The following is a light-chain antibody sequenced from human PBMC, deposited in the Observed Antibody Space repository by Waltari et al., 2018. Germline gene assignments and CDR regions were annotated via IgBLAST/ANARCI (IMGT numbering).Light chain of an antibody. CDR3: QSYDSSLSGWV. V-gene: IGLV1-40*01. J-gene: IGLJ2*01. Sequence: HSVLSQPPSASGAPGQRVTVSCPGSSPNIGLSFDVHWYQQLPGTAPKLLIYGNSNRPSGVPDRFSGSKSGASASLAFTGLQAEDEAVYYCQSYDSSLSGWVFGGGTKLTVL. CDR1: SPNIGLSFD. CDR2: GNS.